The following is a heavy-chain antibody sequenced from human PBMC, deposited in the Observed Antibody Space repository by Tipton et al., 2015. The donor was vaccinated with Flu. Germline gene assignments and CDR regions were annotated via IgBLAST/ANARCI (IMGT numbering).Heavy chain of an antibody. V-gene: IGHV4-34*01. J-gene: IGHJ4*02. CDR3: ARPNRWCLWCPNYFDY. CDR2: INHSGST. CDR1: GESFSGYY. D-gene: IGHD2-21*01. Sequence: TLSLTCAVYGESFSGYYWSWIRQPPGKGLEWIGEINHSGSTNYNPSLKSRVTISVDTSKNQFSLKLSSVTAADTAVYYCARPNRWCLWCPNYFDYWGQGTLVTVSS.